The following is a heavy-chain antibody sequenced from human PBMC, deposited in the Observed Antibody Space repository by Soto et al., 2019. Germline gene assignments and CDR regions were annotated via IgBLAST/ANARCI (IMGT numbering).Heavy chain of an antibody. Sequence: QVQLLQSGSEVRKPGSSVKVSCKASVGTHNNYAFTWVRQARGHGLEWVGGIIPIFATVVYAQRFEGRVTISADKYTSTAYMELTNLSFDDKAVYYCTIWWEAVRYQVYVLDVWGQGTEITVSS. CDR3: TIWWEAVRYQVYVLDV. CDR2: IIPIFATV. CDR1: VGTHNNYA. J-gene: IGHJ6*02. V-gene: IGHV1-69*06. D-gene: IGHD1-26*01.